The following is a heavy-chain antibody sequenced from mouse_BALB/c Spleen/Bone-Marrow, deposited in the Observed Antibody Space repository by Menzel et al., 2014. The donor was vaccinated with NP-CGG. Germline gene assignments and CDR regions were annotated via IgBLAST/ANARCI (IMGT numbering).Heavy chain of an antibody. V-gene: IGHV6-6*02. CDR3: AKVLRSFAY. Sequence: EVKLMESGGGLVQPGGSMKLSCVASGFTFSNYWMNWVRQSPEKGLEWVAEIRLKSNNYATHYAESVKGRFTISRDDSKSSVYLQMNNLRAEDTGIYNCAKVLRSFAYWGQGTLVTVSA. CDR2: IRLKSNNYAT. D-gene: IGHD1-1*01. CDR1: GFTFSNYW. J-gene: IGHJ3*01.